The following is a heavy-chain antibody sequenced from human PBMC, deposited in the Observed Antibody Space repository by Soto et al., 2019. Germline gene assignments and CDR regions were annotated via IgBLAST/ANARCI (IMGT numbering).Heavy chain of an antibody. D-gene: IGHD2-21*02. CDR1: GFTFSSYS. CDR2: ISSSSSTI. V-gene: IGHV3-48*01. Sequence: GGSLRLSCAASGFTFSSYSMNWVRQAPGKGLEWVSYISSSSSTIYYADSVNGRFTISRDNAKNSLYLQMNSLRAEDTAVYYCARARDYYFHYWGQGTLVTSPQ. J-gene: IGHJ4*02. CDR3: ARARDYYFHY.